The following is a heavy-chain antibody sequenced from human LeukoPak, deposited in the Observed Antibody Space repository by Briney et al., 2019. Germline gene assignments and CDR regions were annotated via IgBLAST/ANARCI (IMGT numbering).Heavy chain of an antibody. Sequence: SVKVSCKASGGTFSSYAISWVRQAPGQGLEWMGGIIPIFGTANYAQKFQGRVTITTDESTSTAYMELSSLRSEDTAVYYCARRDTMYSGSYDNWGQGTLVTVSS. V-gene: IGHV1-69*05. CDR1: GGTFSSYA. CDR2: IIPIFGTA. CDR3: ARRDTMYSGSYDN. D-gene: IGHD6-6*01. J-gene: IGHJ4*02.